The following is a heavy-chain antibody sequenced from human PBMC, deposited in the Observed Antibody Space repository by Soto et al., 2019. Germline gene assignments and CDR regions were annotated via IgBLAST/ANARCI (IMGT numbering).Heavy chain of an antibody. CDR3: ASLNWEVPATGP. Sequence: GGSLKLSCSASGFTYSAYYMNWFRQAPGKGLEWVANIKDDGTKTFYADSVRGRFTISRDNAKNSLYLQMNSLRAEDTAVYYCASLNWEVPATGPWGRGTLVTVSS. V-gene: IGHV3-7*03. CDR1: GFTYSAYY. J-gene: IGHJ4*02. D-gene: IGHD2-2*01. CDR2: IKDDGTKT.